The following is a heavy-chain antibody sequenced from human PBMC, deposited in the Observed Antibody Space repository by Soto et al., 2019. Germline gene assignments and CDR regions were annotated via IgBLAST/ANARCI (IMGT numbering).Heavy chain of an antibody. J-gene: IGHJ5*02. CDR3: ARAVAPYFGTWFDP. CDR2: ISHSGST. Sequence: TSETLSLTCSVSGADINSGGFTWTWIRQHAGKGLEWLGYISHSGSTSYNPSLKSRLTMSVDKSKNQFSLRLSSVTAADMAVYYCARAVAPYFGTWFDPWGQGILVTSPQ. V-gene: IGHV4-30-2*01. D-gene: IGHD3-10*01. CDR1: GADINSGGFT.